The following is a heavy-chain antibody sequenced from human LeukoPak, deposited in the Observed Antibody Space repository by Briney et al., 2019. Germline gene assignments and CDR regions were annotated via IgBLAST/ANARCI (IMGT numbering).Heavy chain of an antibody. CDR1: GGSFSGYY. D-gene: IGHD3-10*01. CDR3: AGNYYGSGSYYSEDRY. Sequence: SETLSLTCAVYGGSFSGYYWSWIRQPPGKGLEWIGSIYYSGSTYHNPSLKSRVTISVDTSKNQFSLKLSSVTAADTAVYYCAGNYYGSGSYYSEDRYWGQGTLVTVSS. CDR2: IYYSGST. V-gene: IGHV4-34*11. J-gene: IGHJ4*02.